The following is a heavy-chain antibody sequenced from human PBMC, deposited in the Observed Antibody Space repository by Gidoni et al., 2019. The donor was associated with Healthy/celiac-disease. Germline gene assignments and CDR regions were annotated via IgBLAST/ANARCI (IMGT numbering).Heavy chain of an antibody. CDR3: ARDSALGCVVVVAATQFDY. CDR1: GFNFSSYS. Sequence: EVQLVESGGGLVQPGGSLRLSCAASGFNFSSYSMNWVRQAPGKGLEWVSYISSSSSTIYYADSVKGRFTISRDNAKNSLYLQINSLRDEDTAVYYCARDSALGCVVVVAATQFDYWGQGTLVTVSS. CDR2: ISSSSSTI. J-gene: IGHJ4*02. V-gene: IGHV3-48*02. D-gene: IGHD2-15*01.